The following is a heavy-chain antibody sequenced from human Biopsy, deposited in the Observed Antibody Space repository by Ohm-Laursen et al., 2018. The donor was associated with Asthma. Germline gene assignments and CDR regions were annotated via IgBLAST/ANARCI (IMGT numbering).Heavy chain of an antibody. CDR3: VRQSGYRSGWPKLLFVYYGMDV. J-gene: IGHJ6*02. CDR2: VSHTGST. CDR1: GGSINNFY. D-gene: IGHD6-19*01. Sequence: GTLSLTCTVSGGSINNFYWSWIRLPPGKGLEYIGDVSHTGSTNYNPSLKSRVTISLDASKNEFSLRLTYVTAADTAQYYCVRQSGYRSGWPKLLFVYYGMDVWGPGTTVTVSS. V-gene: IGHV4-59*08.